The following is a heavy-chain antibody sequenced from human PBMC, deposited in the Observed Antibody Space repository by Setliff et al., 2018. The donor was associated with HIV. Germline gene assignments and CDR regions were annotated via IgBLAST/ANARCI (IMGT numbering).Heavy chain of an antibody. Sequence: ASVKVSCKASGYSFNDYGITWVRQAPGQGLEWMGWISPHSGGTRTTRTFRGRVTMTRDTSINTAYMELSGVRSDDTAVYFCARQLSNSFDYWGQGTLVTVSS. D-gene: IGHD1-1*01. CDR3: ARQLSNSFDY. J-gene: IGHJ4*02. CDR2: ISPHSGGT. CDR1: GYSFNDYG. V-gene: IGHV1-2*02.